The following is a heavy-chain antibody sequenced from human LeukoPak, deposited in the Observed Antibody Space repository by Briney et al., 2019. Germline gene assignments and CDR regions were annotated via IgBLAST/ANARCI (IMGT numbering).Heavy chain of an antibody. V-gene: IGHV4-31*03. Sequence: SETLSLTCTVSGGSISSGGYCWSWIRQHPGKGLEWIGYIYYSGSTYYNPSLKSRVTISVDTSKNQFSLKLSSVTAADTAEDSCARSARGGGSGRSPPRLDFDYWGQGTLVTVSS. J-gene: IGHJ4*02. CDR1: GGSISSGGYC. CDR2: IYYSGST. CDR3: ARSARGGGSGRSPPRLDFDY. D-gene: IGHD3-10*01.